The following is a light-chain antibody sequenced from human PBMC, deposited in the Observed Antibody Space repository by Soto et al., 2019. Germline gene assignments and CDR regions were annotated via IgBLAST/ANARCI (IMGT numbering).Light chain of an antibody. V-gene: IGLV8-61*01. Sequence: QTVVTQEPSFSVSPGGTVTLTCGLSSGSVSTSYYPSWYQQTPGQAPRTLIYNTNTRSSGVPDRFSGSILGNKAALTITGAQADDESDYYCMLYVGGGISVFGGGTKAHRP. J-gene: IGLJ2*01. CDR3: MLYVGGGISV. CDR1: SGSVSTSYY. CDR2: NTN.